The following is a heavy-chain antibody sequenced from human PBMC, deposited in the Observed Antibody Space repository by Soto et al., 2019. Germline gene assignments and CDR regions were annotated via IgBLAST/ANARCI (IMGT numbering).Heavy chain of an antibody. Sequence: GGSLRLSCAASGFTFSSYGMHWVRQAPGKGLEWVAVIWYDGSNKYYADSVKGRFTISRDNSKNTLYLQMNSLRAEDTAVYYCARDWRMVRGVIMSPVDFDYWGQGTLVTVSS. J-gene: IGHJ4*02. D-gene: IGHD3-10*01. CDR1: GFTFSSYG. V-gene: IGHV3-33*01. CDR3: ARDWRMVRGVIMSPVDFDY. CDR2: IWYDGSNK.